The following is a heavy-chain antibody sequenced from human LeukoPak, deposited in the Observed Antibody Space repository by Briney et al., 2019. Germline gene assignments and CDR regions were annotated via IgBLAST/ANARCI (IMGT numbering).Heavy chain of an antibody. D-gene: IGHD3-3*02. CDR3: ARDGAFLEWLLFSLDY. Sequence: PGGSLRLSCTASGFTFSSYVMNWVRQAPGKGLEWVATIRQDGSERHSVDFVEGRFTISRDNAQNSLFLQMISLRAEDTAVYYCARDGAFLEWLLFSLDYWGQGTLVTVSS. J-gene: IGHJ4*02. CDR2: IRQDGSER. V-gene: IGHV3-7*03. CDR1: GFTFSSYV.